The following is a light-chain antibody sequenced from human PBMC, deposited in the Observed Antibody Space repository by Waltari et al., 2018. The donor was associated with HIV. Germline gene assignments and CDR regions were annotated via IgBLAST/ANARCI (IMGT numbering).Light chain of an antibody. CDR1: SIGSKS. J-gene: IGLJ2*01. CDR2: RDN. CDR3: QIWDSSTVV. Sequence: SYELAHPLPVSVALGQTARITSGGNSIGSKSVHWYQQRPGQAPVLVIYRDNNRPSGIPERFSGSSSGNTATLTISRAQAGDESDYYCQIWDSSTVVFGGGTKLTVL. V-gene: IGLV3-9*01.